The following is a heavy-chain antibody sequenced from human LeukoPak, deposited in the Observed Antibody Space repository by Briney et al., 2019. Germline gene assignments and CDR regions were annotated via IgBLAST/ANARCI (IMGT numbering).Heavy chain of an antibody. J-gene: IGHJ4*02. CDR1: GDSVSSNSAA. CDR3: ARDAVYSSSWQYY. D-gene: IGHD6-13*01. Sequence: SQTLSLTCAISGDSVSSNSAAWNWMRQSPSRGLESLGRTYYRSKWYNDYAVSVKSRITINPDTTKNQFSLQLNSVTPEDTAVYYCARDAVYSSSWQYYWGQGTLVTVSS. V-gene: IGHV6-1*01. CDR2: TYYRSKWYN.